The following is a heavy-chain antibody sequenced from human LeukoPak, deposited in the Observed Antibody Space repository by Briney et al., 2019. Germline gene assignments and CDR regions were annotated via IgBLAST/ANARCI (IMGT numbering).Heavy chain of an antibody. CDR1: GGSISSGGYY. V-gene: IGHV4-30-2*01. CDR2: IYHSGST. Sequence: SETLSLTCTVSGGSISSGGYYWSWIRQPPGKGLEWIGYIYHSGSTYYNPSLKSRVTISVDRSKNQFSLKLSSVTAADTAVYYCARAHKLELRIDYWGQGTLVTVSS. J-gene: IGHJ4*02. CDR3: ARAHKLELRIDY. D-gene: IGHD1-7*01.